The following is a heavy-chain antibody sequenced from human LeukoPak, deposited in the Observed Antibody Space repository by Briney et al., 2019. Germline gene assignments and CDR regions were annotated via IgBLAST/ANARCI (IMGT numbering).Heavy chain of an antibody. D-gene: IGHD5-12*01. J-gene: IGHJ4*02. CDR2: ISGSGGST. V-gene: IGHV3-23*01. CDR1: GFTFSSYA. Sequence: GGSLRLSCAASGFTFSSYAMSWVRQAPGKGLEWVSAISGSGGSTYYADSVKGRFTISRDNSKNTLYLQMNSLRAEDTAVYYCAKANYRGYVSEKIDYWGQGTLVTVFS. CDR3: AKANYRGYVSEKIDY.